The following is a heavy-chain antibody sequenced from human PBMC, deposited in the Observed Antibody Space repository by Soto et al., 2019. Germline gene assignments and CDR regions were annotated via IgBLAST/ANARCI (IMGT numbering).Heavy chain of an antibody. CDR3: AGNIAAAGTVDY. CDR2: IYYSGST. D-gene: IGHD6-13*01. V-gene: IGHV4-59*01. CDR1: GGSISSYY. J-gene: IGHJ4*02. Sequence: SETLSLTCTVSGGSISSYYWSWTRQPPGKGLEWIGYIYYSGSTNYNPSLKSRVTISVDTSKNQFSLKLSSVTAADTAVYYCAGNIAAAGTVDYWGQGTLVTVSS.